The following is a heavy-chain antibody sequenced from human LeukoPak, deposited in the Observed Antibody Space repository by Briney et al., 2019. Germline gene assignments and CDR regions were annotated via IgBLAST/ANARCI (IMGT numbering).Heavy chain of an antibody. CDR2: IYHSGST. CDR3: ARIIAASQDVFDI. CDR1: GGSISSSNW. Sequence: SETLSLTCAVSGGSISSSNWWSWVRQPPGKGLEWIGEIYHSGSTNYNPSLKGRLTMSVDRSNNLFSLNLNSVTAADTAVYYCARIIAASQDVFDIWGQGTMITVSS. J-gene: IGHJ3*02. V-gene: IGHV4-4*02. D-gene: IGHD6-6*01.